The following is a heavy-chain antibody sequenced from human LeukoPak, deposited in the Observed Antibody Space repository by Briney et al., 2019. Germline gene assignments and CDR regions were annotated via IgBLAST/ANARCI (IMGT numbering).Heavy chain of an antibody. J-gene: IGHJ3*01. CDR2: LNRDGSVK. V-gene: IGHV3-7*01. D-gene: IGHD6-25*01. CDR3: ARDSGTCRGCAFDV. Sequence: GGSLRLSCAASGFIFSDYYMRWVRQAPGKGLEWVANLNRDGSVKNYVDSVKGRFTISRDNAKNSLYLQMNSLRAEDTAVFYCARDSGTCRGCAFDVWGHGTMVTVSS. CDR1: GFIFSDYY.